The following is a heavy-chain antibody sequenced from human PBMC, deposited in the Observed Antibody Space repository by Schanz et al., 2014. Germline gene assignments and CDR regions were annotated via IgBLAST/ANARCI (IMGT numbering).Heavy chain of an antibody. Sequence: QVQLQESGPGLVKPSQTLSLTCTVSGGSVSSGGDYWSWIRQHPGKGLEWIGFISYSGSTYYNPSLKSRVPIPLDTSKTQFPLTLPSLTAADTAVYYCARDTTWRLDLWGRGTLVTVSS. V-gene: IGHV4-31*03. D-gene: IGHD1-1*01. CDR2: ISYSGST. CDR1: GGSVSSGGDY. CDR3: ARDTTWRLDL. J-gene: IGHJ2*01.